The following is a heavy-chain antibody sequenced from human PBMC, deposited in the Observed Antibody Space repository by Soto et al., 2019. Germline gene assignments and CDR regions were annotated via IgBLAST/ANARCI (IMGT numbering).Heavy chain of an antibody. D-gene: IGHD3-10*01. Sequence: WETLCLTCAVSGCSISSINWCSCGRQPPGEWVECILEICHGFITNYDPSRKSRVTISVDKSKNQFSLKLSSVTAADRAVYYCARLRAARRSAGHRGWFDPWGQGTLVTVSS. V-gene: IGHV4-4*02. CDR1: GCSISSINW. CDR3: ARLRAARRSAGHRGWFDP. J-gene: IGHJ5*02. CDR2: ICHGFIT.